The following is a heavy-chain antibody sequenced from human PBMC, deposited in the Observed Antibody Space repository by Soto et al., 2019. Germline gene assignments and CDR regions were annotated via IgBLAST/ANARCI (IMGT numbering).Heavy chain of an antibody. CDR2: IIPIFGTA. Sequence: QVQLVQSGAEVKKPGSSVKVSCKASGGTFSSYAISWVRQAPGQGLEWMGGIIPIFGTANYAQKFQGRVTITADESTSTAYMELSSLRSEDTAVYYGAPGHYYGSGRGYYYYYGMDVWGQGTTVTVCS. D-gene: IGHD3-10*01. CDR3: APGHYYGSGRGYYYYYGMDV. V-gene: IGHV1-69*12. CDR1: GGTFSSYA. J-gene: IGHJ6*02.